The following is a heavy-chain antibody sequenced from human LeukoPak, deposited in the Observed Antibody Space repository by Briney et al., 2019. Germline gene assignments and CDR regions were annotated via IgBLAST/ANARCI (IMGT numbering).Heavy chain of an antibody. V-gene: IGHV4-59*08. CDR2: IYYSGST. Sequence: SETLSLTCTVSGGSISIYYWSWIRQPPGKGLEWIGYIYYSGSTNYNPSLKSRVTISVDTSKNQFSLKLSSVTAADTAVYYCARLRYYDYSFDPWGQGTLVTVSS. CDR3: ARLRYYDYSFDP. J-gene: IGHJ5*02. D-gene: IGHD3-16*01. CDR1: GGSISIYY.